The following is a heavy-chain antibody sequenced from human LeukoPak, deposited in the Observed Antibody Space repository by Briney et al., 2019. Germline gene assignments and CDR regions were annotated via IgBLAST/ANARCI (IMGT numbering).Heavy chain of an antibody. V-gene: IGHV4-59*01. Sequence: SETLSLTCTVSGGXMSTYYCTWIRQPPGKGLEWIGFIYYTGSTNYNPSLKSRVTISVDTSKNQFSLKLSSVTAADTAVYYCARGIGQWLAFDYWGQGTPVTVSS. CDR1: GGXMSTYY. CDR2: IYYTGST. J-gene: IGHJ4*02. CDR3: ARGIGQWLAFDY. D-gene: IGHD6-19*01.